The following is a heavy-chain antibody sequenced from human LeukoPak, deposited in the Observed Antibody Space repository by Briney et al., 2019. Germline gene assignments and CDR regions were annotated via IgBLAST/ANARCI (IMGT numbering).Heavy chain of an antibody. CDR1: GYTFTGYY. J-gene: IGHJ5*02. D-gene: IGHD7-27*01. CDR2: INPNSGGT. CDR3: AREIRLLTGDGRGSDP. Sequence: ASVKVSCQASGYTFTGYYMHWVRQAPGQGLEWMGWINPNSGGTNYAQKFQGRVTMTRDTSISTAYMQLSRLRSDNTAVYYCAREIRLLTGDGRGSDPWGQGTLVTVSS. V-gene: IGHV1-2*02.